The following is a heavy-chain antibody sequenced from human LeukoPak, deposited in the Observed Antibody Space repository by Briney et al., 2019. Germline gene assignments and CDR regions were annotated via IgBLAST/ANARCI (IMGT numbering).Heavy chain of an antibody. V-gene: IGHV3-33*01. CDR3: ARGAGIAVAAYDAFDI. D-gene: IGHD6-19*01. J-gene: IGHJ3*02. Sequence: PGGSLRLSCAASGFTFSNYGMHWVRQAPGKGLEWVAVIWYDGSNKYYVDSVKGRFTISRDNSKNTLYLQMNSLRAEDTAVYYCARGAGIAVAAYDAFDIWGQGTMVTVSS. CDR1: GFTFSNYG. CDR2: IWYDGSNK.